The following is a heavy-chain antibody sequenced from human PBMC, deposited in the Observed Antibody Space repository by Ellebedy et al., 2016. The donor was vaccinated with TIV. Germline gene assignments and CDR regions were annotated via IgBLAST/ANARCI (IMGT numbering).Heavy chain of an antibody. CDR2: ISGDGGST. CDR1: GFPISNFW. Sequence: GESLKISCAASGFPISNFWMAWVRQAPGKGLEWVSAISGDGGSTYYEDSVKGRFTISRDNSKNTLYLQMHSLRAEDTALYYCTNSDLYSNGWLFESWGQGSLATVSS. CDR3: TNSDLYSNGWLFES. V-gene: IGHV3-23*01. D-gene: IGHD6-19*01. J-gene: IGHJ4*02.